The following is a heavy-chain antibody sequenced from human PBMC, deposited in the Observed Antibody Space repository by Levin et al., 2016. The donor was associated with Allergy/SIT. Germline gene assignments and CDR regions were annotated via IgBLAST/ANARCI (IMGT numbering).Heavy chain of an antibody. V-gene: IGHV1-18*01. CDR3: ARDLWFDP. CDR2: ISAYNGNT. J-gene: IGHJ5*02. Sequence: WVRQAPGQGLEWVGWISAYNGNTNYAQKLQGRVTMTTDTSTSTAYMELRSLRSDDTAVYYCARDLWFDPWGQGTLVTVSS.